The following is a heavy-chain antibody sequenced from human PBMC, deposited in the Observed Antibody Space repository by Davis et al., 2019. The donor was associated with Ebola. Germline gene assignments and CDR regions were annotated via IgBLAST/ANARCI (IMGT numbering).Heavy chain of an antibody. CDR2: IIPILGTT. Sequence: SVKVSCKASGGTFSSYGISWVRQAPGQGLEWMGGIIPILGTTKYAQKFQGRVTITADESTSTAYMELSSLRSEDTAVYYCARVCSAGSCYSDYYYGMDVWGKGTTVTVSS. V-gene: IGHV1-69*13. J-gene: IGHJ6*04. CDR3: ARVCSAGSCYSDYYYGMDV. D-gene: IGHD2-15*01. CDR1: GGTFSSYG.